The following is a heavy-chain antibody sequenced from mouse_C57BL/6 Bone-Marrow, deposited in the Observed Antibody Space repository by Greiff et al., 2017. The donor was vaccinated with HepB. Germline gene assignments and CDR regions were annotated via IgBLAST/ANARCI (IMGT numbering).Heavy chain of an antibody. V-gene: IGHV5-9*01. D-gene: IGHD1-1*01. CDR2: ISGGGGNT. CDR1: GFTFSSYT. J-gene: IGHJ4*01. Sequence: EVMLVESGGGLVKPGGSLKLSCAASGFTFSSYTMSWVRQTPEKRLEWVATISGGGGNTYYPDSVKGRFTISRDNAKNTLYLQMSSLRSEDTALYYCARDLLGAMDYWGQGTSVTVSS. CDR3: ARDLLGAMDY.